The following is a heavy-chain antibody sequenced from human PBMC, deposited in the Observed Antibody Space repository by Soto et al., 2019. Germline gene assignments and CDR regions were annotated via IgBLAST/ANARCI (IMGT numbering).Heavy chain of an antibody. CDR3: ARSRYSGIYCDY. V-gene: IGHV3-74*03. CDR2: INGDGSVT. D-gene: IGHD6-13*01. J-gene: IGHJ4*02. CDR1: GFTFRGYW. Sequence: EVQLVESGGGLIQPGGSLRLSCADSGFTFRGYWMHWVRQVPGKGLEWVLRINGDGSVTQCADSVKGRFTISRDNVNNTLHLQMDSLRAEDTAVYYCARSRYSGIYCDYCGQGVLVTVSS.